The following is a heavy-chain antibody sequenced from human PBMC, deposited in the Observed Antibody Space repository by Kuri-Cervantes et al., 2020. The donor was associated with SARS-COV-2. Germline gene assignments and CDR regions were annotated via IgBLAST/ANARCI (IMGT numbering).Heavy chain of an antibody. V-gene: IGHV4-59*01. CDR2: ISYSGST. CDR1: GDSISYYY. J-gene: IGHJ4*02. CDR3: ARGVGYCSGGSCYYYFDY. Sequence: GSLRLSCSVSGDSISYYYWSWIRQPPGKGLEWIGYISYSGSTSYNPSLKSRVTISVDTSKNQFSLKLSSVTAADTAVYYCARGVGYCSGGSCYYYFDYWGQGTLVTVSS. D-gene: IGHD2-15*01.